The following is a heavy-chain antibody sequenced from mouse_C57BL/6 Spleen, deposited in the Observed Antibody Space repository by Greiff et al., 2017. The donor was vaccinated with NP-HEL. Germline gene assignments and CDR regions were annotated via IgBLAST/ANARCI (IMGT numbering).Heavy chain of an antibody. V-gene: IGHV1-50*01. CDR1: GYTFTSYW. D-gene: IGHD2-5*01. CDR2: IDPSDSYT. CDR3: ARMYYSNFPWFAY. Sequence: QVQLQQPGAELVKPGASVKLSCKASGYTFTSYWMQWVKQRPGQGLEWIGEIDPSDSYTNYNQKFKGKATLTVDTSSSTADMQLSSLTSEDSAVYYCARMYYSNFPWFAYWGQGTLVTVSA. J-gene: IGHJ3*01.